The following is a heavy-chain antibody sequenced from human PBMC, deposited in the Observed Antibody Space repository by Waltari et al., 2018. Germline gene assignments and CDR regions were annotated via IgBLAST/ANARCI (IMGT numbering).Heavy chain of an antibody. CDR1: GFTCSDYY. V-gene: IGHV3-11*04. CDR3: ASSLYDSSGYYYY. CDR2: ISSSGSTI. D-gene: IGHD3-22*01. J-gene: IGHJ4*02. Sequence: QVQLVESGGGLVKPGGSLRLSCAASGFTCSDYYMTWLRQAPGKGLEWVSYISSSGSTIYYADSVKGRFTISRDNAKNSLYLQMNSLRAEDTAVYYCASSLYDSSGYYYYWGQGTLVTVSS.